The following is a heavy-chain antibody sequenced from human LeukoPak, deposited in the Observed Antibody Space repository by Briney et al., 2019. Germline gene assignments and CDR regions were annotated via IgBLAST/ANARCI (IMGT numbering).Heavy chain of an antibody. V-gene: IGHV4-4*07. CDR1: GGSISSYY. D-gene: IGHD4-17*01. CDR3: AGYGDSYEDAFDI. Sequence: SETLSLTCTVSGGSISSYYWSWIRQPAGKGLEWIGRIYTSGSTNYNPSLKSRVTMSVDTSKNQFSLKLSSVTAADTAVYYCAGYGDSYEDAFDIWGRGTMVTVSS. CDR2: IYTSGST. J-gene: IGHJ3*02.